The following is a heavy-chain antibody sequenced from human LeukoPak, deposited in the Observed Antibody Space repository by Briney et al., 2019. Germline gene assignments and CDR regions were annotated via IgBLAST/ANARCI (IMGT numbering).Heavy chain of an antibody. D-gene: IGHD3-16*01. CDR1: GGSISSSNW. Sequence: PSGTLSLTCAVSGGSISSSNWWSWVRQPPGKGLEWIGEIYHSGSTNYNPSLKSRVTISVDTSKNQFSLKLSSVTAADTAVYYCASLYVWHAFDIWGQGTMVTVSS. CDR2: IYHSGST. V-gene: IGHV4-4*02. CDR3: ASLYVWHAFDI. J-gene: IGHJ3*02.